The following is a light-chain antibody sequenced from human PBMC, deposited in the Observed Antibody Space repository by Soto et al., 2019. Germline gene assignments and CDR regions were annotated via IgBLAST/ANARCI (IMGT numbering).Light chain of an antibody. J-gene: IGLJ2*01. V-gene: IGLV2-14*01. Sequence: QSALTQPASVSGSPGQSITISCTGTNSDIGAYDYVSWYQQHPGKAPKLIIYDVSNRPSGVSNRFSASKSGNTASLTISGLQAEDEADYYCSSYTISNTVIFGGGTKLTVL. CDR1: NSDIGAYDY. CDR3: SSYTISNTVI. CDR2: DVS.